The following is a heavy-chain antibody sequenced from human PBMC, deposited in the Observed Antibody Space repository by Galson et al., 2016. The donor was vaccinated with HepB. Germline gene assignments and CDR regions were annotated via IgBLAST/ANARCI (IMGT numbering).Heavy chain of an antibody. J-gene: IGHJ4*02. CDR3: ARGGWFGEPFFDH. V-gene: IGHV4-59*01. CDR1: GGSISSFY. D-gene: IGHD3-10*01. Sequence: ETLSLTCTVSGGSISSFYWSWVRQPPGKGLEWTGFVHDSGSTNYNPSLKSRVTISVDTSKNQFSLKLASVTAADTAVYYCARGGWFGEPFFDHWGQGILVTVSS. CDR2: VHDSGST.